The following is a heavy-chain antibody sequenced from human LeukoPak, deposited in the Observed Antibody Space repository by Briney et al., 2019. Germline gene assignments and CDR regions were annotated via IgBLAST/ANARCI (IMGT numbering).Heavy chain of an antibody. J-gene: IGHJ6*02. Sequence: PSETLSLTCTVSDGSISSSSYYWGWIRQPPGKGLEWIGSIYHSGSTYYNPSLKSRVTISVDTSKNQFSLKLSSVTAADTAVYYCAREGSGWRPLYYYYYGMDVWGQGTTVTVSS. CDR2: IYHSGST. CDR3: AREGSGWRPLYYYYYGMDV. CDR1: DGSISSSSYY. V-gene: IGHV4-39*07. D-gene: IGHD6-19*01.